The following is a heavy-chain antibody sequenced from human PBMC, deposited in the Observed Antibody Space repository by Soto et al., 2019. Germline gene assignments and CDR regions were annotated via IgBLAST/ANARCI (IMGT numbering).Heavy chain of an antibody. D-gene: IGHD1-7*01. CDR3: ATRYKASVTGTLDY. CDR1: GFTFSNYP. V-gene: IGHV3-23*01. CDR2: INSDGST. J-gene: IGHJ4*02. Sequence: DVELLESGGGLVQPGGSLRLSCATSGFTFSNYPLSWVRQAPGKGLEWVSVINSDGSTYHADSVRGRFTISRDNSQNTLYLQLNSLRAEDTALYFCATRYKASVTGTLDYWGQGMLVTVSS.